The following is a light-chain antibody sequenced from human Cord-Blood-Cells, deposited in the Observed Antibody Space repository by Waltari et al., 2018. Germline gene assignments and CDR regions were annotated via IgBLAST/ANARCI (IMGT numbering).Light chain of an antibody. CDR1: QSISSY. J-gene: IGKJ3*01. V-gene: IGKV1-39*01. Sequence: IQITQSPSSLSASVGDRVTITCRASQSISSYLNWYQQKPGKAPKLLIYAASSLQSGVPSRFSGSGSGTDFTLTISSLQPEDFATYYCQQSYSTPLFTFGPGTKVDIK. CDR2: AAS. CDR3: QQSYSTPLFT.